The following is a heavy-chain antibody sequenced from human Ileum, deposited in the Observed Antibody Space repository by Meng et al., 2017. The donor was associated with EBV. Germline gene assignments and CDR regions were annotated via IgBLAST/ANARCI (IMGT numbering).Heavy chain of an antibody. CDR2: VYHRGDT. V-gene: IGHV4-4*02. Sequence: VQLEGSGPGLVKPSGTLSLTCTVSGDSISRDIWWSWVRQPPGKGLEWIGEVYHRGDTNYNPSLKSRVDISVDKSKNQFYLSLFSVTAADTAVYYCGRDQGRELINHWGQGTLVTVSS. D-gene: IGHD1-7*01. J-gene: IGHJ4*02. CDR3: GRDQGRELINH. CDR1: GDSISRDIW.